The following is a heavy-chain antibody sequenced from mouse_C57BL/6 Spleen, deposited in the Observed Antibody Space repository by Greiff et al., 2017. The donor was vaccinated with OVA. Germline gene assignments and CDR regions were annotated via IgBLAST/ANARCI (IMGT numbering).Heavy chain of an antibody. CDR3: ARGDDYEDY. V-gene: IGHV1-19*01. J-gene: IGHJ2*01. Sequence: VQLQQSGPVLVKPGASVKMSCKASGYTFTDYYMNWVKQSHGKSLEWIGVINPYNGGTSYNQKFKGKATLTVDKSSSTAYMELNSLTSEDSAVYYCARGDDYEDYWGQGTTLTVSS. CDR1: GYTFTDYY. CDR2: INPYNGGT. D-gene: IGHD2-4*01.